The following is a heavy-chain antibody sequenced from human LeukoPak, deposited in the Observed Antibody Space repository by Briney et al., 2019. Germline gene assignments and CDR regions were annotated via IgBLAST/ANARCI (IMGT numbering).Heavy chain of an antibody. CDR2: IYYSGST. CDR3: ARGSSPFDY. CDR1: GGSISSSSYY. Sequence: PSETLSLTCTVSGGSISSSSYYWGWIRQPPGEGLEWIGTIYYSGSTYYNPSLKSRVTISVDTSKNQFSLELTSVTAADTAVYYCARGSSPFDYWGQGTLVTVSS. V-gene: IGHV4-39*01. J-gene: IGHJ4*02.